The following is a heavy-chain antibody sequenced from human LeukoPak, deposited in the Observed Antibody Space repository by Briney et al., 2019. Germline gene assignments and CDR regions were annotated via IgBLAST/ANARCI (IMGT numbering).Heavy chain of an antibody. CDR2: IYPNSGAT. CDR1: GYTFTAYY. Sequence: ASVTVSCKPSGYTFTAYYMHWVRLAPGQGLEWLGWIYPNSGATQYAQKFQGRITMTRDTSINTAYMELSSLRSDDTAIYYCVRFTVELGKNYWGQGTLVTVSS. V-gene: IGHV1-2*02. D-gene: IGHD7-27*01. J-gene: IGHJ4*02. CDR3: VRFTVELGKNY.